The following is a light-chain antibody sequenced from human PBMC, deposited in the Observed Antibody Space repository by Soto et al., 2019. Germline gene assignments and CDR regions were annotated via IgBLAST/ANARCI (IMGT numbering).Light chain of an antibody. Sequence: QSALTQPRSVSGSPGQSVTISCTGNSSDVGGYKYVSWYQQHPGKAPKHIIYDVTKRPSGAPDRFSGSESGNTASLTISGLQAEEEANYSPCSYEGRYVIFGGGTKLTVL. J-gene: IGLJ2*01. CDR1: SSDVGGYKY. V-gene: IGLV2-11*01. CDR2: DVT. CDR3: CSYEGRYVI.